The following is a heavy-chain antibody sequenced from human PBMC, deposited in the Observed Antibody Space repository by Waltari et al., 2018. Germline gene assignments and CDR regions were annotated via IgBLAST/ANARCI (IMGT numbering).Heavy chain of an antibody. J-gene: IGHJ2*01. CDR2: INHSGST. V-gene: IGHV4-34*01. D-gene: IGHD4-17*01. Sequence: QVQLQQWGAGLLKPSETLSLTCAVYGGSLSGYYWSWIRQPPGKGLDWIGEINHSGSTNYTPSLKSRVSISVDTSKNQFSLKMYSVTAADTAVYYCARRVFRLPTVTTPPSSYFDLWGRGTLVTVSS. CDR3: ARRVFRLPTVTTPPSSYFDL. CDR1: GGSLSGYY.